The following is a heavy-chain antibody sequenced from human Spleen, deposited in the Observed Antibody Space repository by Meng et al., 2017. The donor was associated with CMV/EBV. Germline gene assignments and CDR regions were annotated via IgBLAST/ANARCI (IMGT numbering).Heavy chain of an antibody. J-gene: IGHJ5*02. CDR3: AKDPCSSTSLNWFDP. V-gene: IGHV3-23*01. D-gene: IGHD2-2*01. CDR2: ISGSGGST. Sequence: GESLKISCAASGFTFSSYSMNWVRQAPGKGLEWVSAISGSGGSTYYADSVKGRFTISRDNSKNTLYLQMNSLRAEDTAVYYCAKDPCSSTSLNWFDPWGQGTLVTVSS. CDR1: GFTFSSYS.